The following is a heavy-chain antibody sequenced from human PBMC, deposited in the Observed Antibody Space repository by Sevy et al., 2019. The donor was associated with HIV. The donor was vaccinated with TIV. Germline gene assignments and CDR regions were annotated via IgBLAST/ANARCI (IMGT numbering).Heavy chain of an antibody. CDR2: LFFDGGEI. J-gene: IGHJ4*02. CDR3: AREGCTKPHDY. V-gene: IGHV3-23*01. D-gene: IGHD2-8*01. Sequence: GGSLRLSCAASGFTFSKYSMSWVRQPPGKGLEWVSTLFFDGGEINYADSVKGRFTISRDNSKSSVYLQMNNLRPEDTAVYYCAREGCTKPHDYWGQGTLVTVSS. CDR1: GFTFSKYS.